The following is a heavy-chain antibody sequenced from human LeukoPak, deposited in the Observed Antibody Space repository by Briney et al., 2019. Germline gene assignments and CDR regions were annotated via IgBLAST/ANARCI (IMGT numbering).Heavy chain of an antibody. D-gene: IGHD2-21*01. CDR1: GYSISSVYH. CDR3: ARRLGVIARDAYDI. J-gene: IGHJ3*02. CDR2: IHHSGTT. Sequence: KTSETLSLTCAVSGYSISSVYHWGWIRPPPGKGLEWIGYIHHSGTTDYNPSLKSRVIILVDTTKNQFSLKVGSLTAADTAVYYCARRLGVIARDAYDIWGQGTMVIVSS. V-gene: IGHV4-38-2*01.